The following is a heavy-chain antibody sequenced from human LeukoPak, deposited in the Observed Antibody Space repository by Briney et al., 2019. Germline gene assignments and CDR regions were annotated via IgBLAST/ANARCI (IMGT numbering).Heavy chain of an antibody. CDR1: GFTFSSYW. Sequence: HPGGSLRLSCAASGFTFSSYWMHWVRQPPGKGLVWVSRINSDGSSTSYADSVKGRFTISRDNAKNTLYLQMNRLRAEDTAVDYCARVRGYDTSDYDYWGQGTLVTVSS. CDR2: INSDGSST. V-gene: IGHV3-74*01. D-gene: IGHD3-22*01. CDR3: ARVRGYDTSDYDY. J-gene: IGHJ4*02.